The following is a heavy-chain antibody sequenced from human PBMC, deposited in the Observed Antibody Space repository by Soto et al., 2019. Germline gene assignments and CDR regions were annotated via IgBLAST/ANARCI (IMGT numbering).Heavy chain of an antibody. J-gene: IGHJ6*02. CDR2: IWYDGSNK. D-gene: IGHD1-26*01. CDR1: GFTFSSYG. CDR3: ARATTGYYFGMDV. V-gene: IGHV3-33*01. Sequence: QVQLVESGGGVGQPGRSLRLSCAASGFTFSSYGMHWVRQAPGKGLEWVAVIWYDGSNKYYADSVKCRFTISRDNSKNTVYLQMNGLIAEDTVVYYCARATTGYYFGMDVWGQGTTVTVSS.